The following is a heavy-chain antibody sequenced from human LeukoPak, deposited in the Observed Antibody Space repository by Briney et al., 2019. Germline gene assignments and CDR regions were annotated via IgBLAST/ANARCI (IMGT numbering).Heavy chain of an antibody. D-gene: IGHD6-13*01. CDR2: IYPGDSDT. CDR1: GYSFTSYW. Sequence: ESLKISCKGSGYSFTSYWIGWVRQMPGKGLEWMGIIYPGDSDTRYSPSFQGQVTISADKSISTAYLQWSSLKASDTAMYYCARLQDSSSVYYYYYYYMDVWGKGTTVTVSS. J-gene: IGHJ6*03. V-gene: IGHV5-51*01. CDR3: ARLQDSSSVYYYYYYYMDV.